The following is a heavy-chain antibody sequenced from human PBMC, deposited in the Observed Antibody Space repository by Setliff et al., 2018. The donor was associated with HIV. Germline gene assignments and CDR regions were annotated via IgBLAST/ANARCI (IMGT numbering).Heavy chain of an antibody. CDR3: ARKHKVSLGRGIVVLWGFDP. Sequence: SVTVSCKASGYTFINNDINWVRQATGQGLEWMGWMNPNSGNSGYAQKFQGRVTMTRSTSFSTAYMELSNLTSEDTAIYYCARKHKVSLGRGIVVLWGFDPWGQGTLVTVS. CDR1: GYTFINND. V-gene: IGHV1-8*02. D-gene: IGHD3-10*01. J-gene: IGHJ5*02. CDR2: MNPNSGNS.